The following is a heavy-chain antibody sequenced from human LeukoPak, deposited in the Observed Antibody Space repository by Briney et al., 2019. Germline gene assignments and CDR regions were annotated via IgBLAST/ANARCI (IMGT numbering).Heavy chain of an antibody. Sequence: PGGSLRLSCAASGFTVSSNYMSWVRQAPGKGLEWVANIKQDGSEKQYVDSVKGRFAISRDNAKKSLYLQINTLRAEDTAVYYCVRGPHIAATSYWGQGTLVTVSS. CDR1: GFTVSSNY. V-gene: IGHV3-7*03. D-gene: IGHD6-25*01. CDR3: VRGPHIAATSY. J-gene: IGHJ4*02. CDR2: IKQDGSEK.